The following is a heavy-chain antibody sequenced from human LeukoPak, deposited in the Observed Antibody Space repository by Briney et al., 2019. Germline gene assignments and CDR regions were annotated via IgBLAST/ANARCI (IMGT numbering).Heavy chain of an antibody. D-gene: IGHD6-19*01. J-gene: IGHJ4*02. CDR1: GFTFSSYA. Sequence: GGSLRLSCAASGFTFSSYAMSWVRQAPGKGLEWVSGISGSGDNTYYADSVKGRFTISRDNSKNTLYLQMNSLRAEDTAVYYCAAGSSAGDYWGQGTLVTVSS. CDR2: ISGSGDNT. V-gene: IGHV3-23*01. CDR3: AAGSSAGDY.